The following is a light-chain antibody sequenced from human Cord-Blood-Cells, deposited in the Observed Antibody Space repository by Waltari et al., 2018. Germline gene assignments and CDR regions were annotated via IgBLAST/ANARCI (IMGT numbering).Light chain of an antibody. J-gene: IGLJ1*01. V-gene: IGLV3-19*01. CDR3: NSRDSSGNHYV. CDR1: SLRSYY. Sequence: SSELTQDPAVSVALGQTVRITCQGDSLRSYYASWYQQKPGQAPVLVRYGKNNRPSGIPDRFSGSSSGNTASLTITGAQAEDEADYYCNSRDSSGNHYVFGTGTKVTVL. CDR2: GKN.